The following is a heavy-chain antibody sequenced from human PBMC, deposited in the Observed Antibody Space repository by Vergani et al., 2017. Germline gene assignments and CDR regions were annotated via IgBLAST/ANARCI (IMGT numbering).Heavy chain of an antibody. D-gene: IGHD6-6*01. V-gene: IGHV3-30*07. CDR1: GFTFSSYA. CDR2: ISYDGSNK. Sequence: QVQLVESGGGVVQPGRSLRLSCAASGFTFSSYAMHWVRQAPGKGLEWVAVISYDGSNKYYADSVKGRFTISRDNSKNTLYLQMNSLRAEDTAVYYCAKEASPSYYFDYWGQGTLVTVSS. CDR3: AKEASPSYYFDY. J-gene: IGHJ4*02.